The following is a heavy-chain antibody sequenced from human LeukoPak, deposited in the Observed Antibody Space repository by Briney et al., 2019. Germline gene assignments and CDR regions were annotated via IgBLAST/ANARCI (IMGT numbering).Heavy chain of an antibody. D-gene: IGHD6-13*01. Sequence: PSETLSLTCTVSGGSISSSSYYWGWLRQPPGKGLEWIGSIYYSGSTYYNPSLKSRVTISVDTSKNQFSLKLSSVTAADTAVYYCARERQQLVGGWFDPWGQGTLVTVSS. CDR2: IYYSGST. CDR3: ARERQQLVGGWFDP. CDR1: GGSISSSSYY. J-gene: IGHJ5*02. V-gene: IGHV4-39*07.